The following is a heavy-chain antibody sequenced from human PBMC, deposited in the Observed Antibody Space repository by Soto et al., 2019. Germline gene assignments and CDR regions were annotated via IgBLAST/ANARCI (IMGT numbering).Heavy chain of an antibody. CDR2: IYYRGNT. V-gene: IGHV4-39*01. J-gene: IGHJ4*02. D-gene: IGHD3-9*01. CDR3: ARLEGLATIAYYFDF. CDR1: GDSINSDKYY. Sequence: QLQLQESGPGLVKPSETLSLTCSVSGDSINSDKYYWGWIRQPPGKGLEWLGSIYYRGNTYYNPSLQTRVTSSLDKSKSQFSRKLNSVTAADSAVYFGARLEGLATIAYYFDFWGQGALVTVSS.